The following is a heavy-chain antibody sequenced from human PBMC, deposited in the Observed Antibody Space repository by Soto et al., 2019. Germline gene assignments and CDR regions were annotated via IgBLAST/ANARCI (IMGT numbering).Heavy chain of an antibody. CDR2: IYYSGST. D-gene: IGHD4-17*01. J-gene: IGHJ4*02. CDR3: ARLWKYGDYSFTFDY. V-gene: IGHV4-39*01. CDR1: GGSISSSSYY. Sequence: PSETLSLTCTVSGGSISSSSYYWGWIRQPPGKGLEWIGSIYYSGSTYYNPSLKSRVTISVDTSKNQFSLKLSSVTAADTAVYYCARLWKYGDYSFTFDYWGQGTLVTVSS.